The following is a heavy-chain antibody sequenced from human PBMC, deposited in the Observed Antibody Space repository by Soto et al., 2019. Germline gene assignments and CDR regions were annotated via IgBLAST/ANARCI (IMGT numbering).Heavy chain of an antibody. V-gene: IGHV1-69*13. CDR3: ARGGGCSGGSCYNWFDP. D-gene: IGHD2-15*01. Sequence: SVKVSCKASGGTFSSYGINWVRQAPGQGLEWMGGIIPIFGTTNYAQKFQGRVTITADGSTSTAYMELSSLRSEDTAVYYCARGGGCSGGSCYNWFDPWGQGTLLTVSS. CDR1: GGTFSSYG. CDR2: IIPIFGTT. J-gene: IGHJ5*02.